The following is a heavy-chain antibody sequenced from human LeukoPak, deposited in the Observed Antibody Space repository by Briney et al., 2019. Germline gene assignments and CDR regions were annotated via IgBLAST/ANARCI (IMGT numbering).Heavy chain of an antibody. CDR3: ARDGMVRGSYYFDY. CDR1: GGSIGSGGYY. J-gene: IGHJ4*02. D-gene: IGHD3-10*01. Sequence: SETLSLTCTVSGGSIGSGGYYWNWIRQLPGKGLEWIGYIYYSGSTYYNPSLKSRVSISVDTSKNQFSLKLSSVAAADTAVYYCARDGMVRGSYYFDYWGQGTLVIVSS. V-gene: IGHV4-31*03. CDR2: IYYSGST.